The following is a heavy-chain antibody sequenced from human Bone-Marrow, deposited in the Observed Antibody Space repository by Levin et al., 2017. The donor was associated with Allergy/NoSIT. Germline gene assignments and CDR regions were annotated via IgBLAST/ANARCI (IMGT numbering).Heavy chain of an antibody. CDR2: IYYSGAT. Sequence: TGGSLRLSCTVSGDSISHYYWNWIRQSPGKGPEWIGYIYYSGATNYNPSLKSRVTISLDASKSQFSLKMISVTAADTGVYYCARGLYASGWNYYDSWGQGTLVTVSS. CDR3: ARGLYASGWNYYDS. V-gene: IGHV4-59*01. CDR1: GDSISHYY. D-gene: IGHD6-19*01. J-gene: IGHJ4*02.